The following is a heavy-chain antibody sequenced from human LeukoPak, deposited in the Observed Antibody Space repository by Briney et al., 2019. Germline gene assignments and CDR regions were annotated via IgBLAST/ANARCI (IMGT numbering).Heavy chain of an antibody. CDR1: GVSISGNY. D-gene: IGHD1-1*01. V-gene: IGHV4-59*01. CDR3: ARDRGTMGYFDY. CDR2: IFYTGST. Sequence: PSETLSLTCTVSGVSISGNYWSWIRQPPGKGLEWIGYIFYTGSTNYNPSLQSRVTISLDTSKSQFSLRLSSVTAADTAVYYCARDRGTMGYFDYWGQGTLVTVSS. J-gene: IGHJ4*02.